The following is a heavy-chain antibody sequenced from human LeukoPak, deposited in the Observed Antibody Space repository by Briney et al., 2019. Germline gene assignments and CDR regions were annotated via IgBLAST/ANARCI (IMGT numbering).Heavy chain of an antibody. CDR2: MYHSGST. CDR1: GYSISSGYD. J-gene: IGHJ4*02. Sequence: SETLSLTCTVSGYSISSGYDWGWSRQPPGQGLEWIGSMYHSGSTNYNPSLKSRVTISVDTSKNQFSLKLSSVTAADTAVYYCASLTYCGGDCYSFDYWGQGTLVTVSS. D-gene: IGHD2-21*02. CDR3: ASLTYCGGDCYSFDY. V-gene: IGHV4-38-2*02.